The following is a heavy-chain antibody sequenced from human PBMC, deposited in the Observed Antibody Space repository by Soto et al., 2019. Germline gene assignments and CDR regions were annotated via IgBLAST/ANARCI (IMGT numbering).Heavy chain of an antibody. Sequence: EVQLLESGGGLVQPGGSLRLSCAASGFTFSSYAMSWVRQAPGKGLEWVSAISGSGGSTYYSDSVKGRFTISRDNSKNTLYLQMNSLRAEDTAVYYCAKAPGYCSGGSCYLQAEYFQHWGQGTLVTVSS. CDR3: AKAPGYCSGGSCYLQAEYFQH. CDR2: ISGSGGST. V-gene: IGHV3-23*01. CDR1: GFTFSSYA. D-gene: IGHD2-15*01. J-gene: IGHJ1*01.